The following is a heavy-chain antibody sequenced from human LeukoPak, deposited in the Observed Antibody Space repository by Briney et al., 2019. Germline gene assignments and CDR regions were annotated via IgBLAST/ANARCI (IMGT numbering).Heavy chain of an antibody. D-gene: IGHD1-14*01. V-gene: IGHV3-30*03. CDR3: ARVTTSTKYYSGTDV. J-gene: IGHJ6*02. CDR1: GFTFSTYV. Sequence: GRSLRLSCAGSGFTFSTYVIHWVRQAPGKGLEWAALISYDGNSKYYADSVKGRFTISRDNSRNTVSLQMVSLRAEDTAVYYCARVTTSTKYYSGTDVWGQGTTVTVSS. CDR2: ISYDGNSK.